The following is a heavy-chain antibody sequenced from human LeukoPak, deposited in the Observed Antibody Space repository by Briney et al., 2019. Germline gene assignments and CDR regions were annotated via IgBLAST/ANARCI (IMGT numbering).Heavy chain of an antibody. Sequence: PGGSLRLSCAASGFTVSSNYMSWVRQAPGKGLEWVSVIYSGGSIYYADSVKGRFTISRDNSKNTLYLQMNSLRAEDTAVYYCARHPRNSGSPVDYWGQGTLVTVSS. D-gene: IGHD1-26*01. J-gene: IGHJ4*02. V-gene: IGHV3-53*01. CDR3: ARHPRNSGSPVDY. CDR1: GFTVSSNY. CDR2: IYSGGSI.